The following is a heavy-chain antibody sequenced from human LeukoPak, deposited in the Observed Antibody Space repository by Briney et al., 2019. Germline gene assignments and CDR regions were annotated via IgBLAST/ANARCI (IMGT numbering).Heavy chain of an antibody. CDR1: GFTFSGYG. D-gene: IGHD6-19*01. J-gene: IGHJ3*02. CDR2: ISYDGSNK. V-gene: IGHV3-30*18. CDR3: AKYLAHSSGWLLDAFDI. Sequence: GRPLRLSCAASGFTFSGYGMHWVRQAPGKGLEWVAVISYDGSNKYYADSVKGRFIISRDNSKNTLYVQMNSLRAEDTAVYYCAKYLAHSSGWLLDAFDIWGQGTMVTVSS.